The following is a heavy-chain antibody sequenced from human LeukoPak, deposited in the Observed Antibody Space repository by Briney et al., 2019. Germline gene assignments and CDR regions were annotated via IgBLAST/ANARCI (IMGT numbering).Heavy chain of an antibody. CDR1: GGTFSSYA. D-gene: IGHD2-2*02. CDR3: ARSAHIPPPNYYYGMDV. V-gene: IGHV1-69*04. CDR2: IIPILGIA. Sequence: SVKVSCKASGGTFSSYAISWVRQAPGQGLEWMGRIIPILGIANYAQKFQGRVTITADKSTSTAYMELSSLRSEDTAVYYCARSAHIPPPNYYYGMDVWGQGTTVTVSS. J-gene: IGHJ6*02.